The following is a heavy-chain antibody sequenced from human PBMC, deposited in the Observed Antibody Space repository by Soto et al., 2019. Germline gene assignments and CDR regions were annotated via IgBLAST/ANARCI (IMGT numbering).Heavy chain of an antibody. CDR2: IYYTGST. J-gene: IGHJ4*02. V-gene: IGHV4-59*11. Sequence: PSETLSLTCTVSGGSINNHYWSWIRQPPGKGLEWIGYIYYTGSTNYNPSHKSRVTMSVDTSKNQCSLNLTSLTAADTAIYYCARANWYSEYWGQGTLVTVSS. CDR3: ARANWYSEY. CDR1: GGSINNHY. D-gene: IGHD7-27*01.